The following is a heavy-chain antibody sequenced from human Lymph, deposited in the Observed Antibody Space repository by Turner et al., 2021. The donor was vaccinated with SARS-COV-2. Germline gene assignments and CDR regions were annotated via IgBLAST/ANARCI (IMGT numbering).Heavy chain of an antibody. V-gene: IGHV3-30*04. CDR1: GFTFSTYA. CDR3: ARYGSGGYFYCGLDV. J-gene: IGHJ6*02. CDR2: ISYDGSNK. D-gene: IGHD3-10*01. Sequence: QVQLVESGGGVVQPGRSLRLSCAASGFTFSTYAIHWVRQAAGKGLEWVAVISYDGSNKYYADSVKGRFTISRDNSKNTLYLQMNSLRAEDTAVYYCARYGSGGYFYCGLDVWGQGTTVTVSS.